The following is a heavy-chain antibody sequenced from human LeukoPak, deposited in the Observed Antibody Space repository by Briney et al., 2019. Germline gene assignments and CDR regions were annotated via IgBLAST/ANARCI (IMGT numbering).Heavy chain of an antibody. Sequence: SETLSLTCAVYGGSFSGYYWSWIRQPPGKGLEWIGEINHSGSTNYNPSLKSRVTISVDTSKNQFSLKLGSVTAADTAVYYCARGRREWLSPAEYFQHWGQGTLVTVSS. J-gene: IGHJ1*01. CDR3: ARGRREWLSPAEYFQH. V-gene: IGHV4-34*01. CDR2: INHSGST. D-gene: IGHD3-3*01. CDR1: GGSFSGYY.